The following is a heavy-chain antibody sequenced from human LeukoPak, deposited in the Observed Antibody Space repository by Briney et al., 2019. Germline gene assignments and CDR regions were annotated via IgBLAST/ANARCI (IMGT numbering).Heavy chain of an antibody. V-gene: IGHV3-23*01. Sequence: TGGSLRLSCAASGFTFSSYAMSWVPEAPGKGLECVSAISGSGGSTYYADSVKGRSTIPRDNSKNTLYLQMNSLRAEDTAVYYCAKVREPYGSGSYYTQYYFDYWGQGTLVTVSS. J-gene: IGHJ4*02. CDR3: AKVREPYGSGSYYTQYYFDY. D-gene: IGHD3-10*01. CDR1: GFTFSSYA. CDR2: ISGSGGST.